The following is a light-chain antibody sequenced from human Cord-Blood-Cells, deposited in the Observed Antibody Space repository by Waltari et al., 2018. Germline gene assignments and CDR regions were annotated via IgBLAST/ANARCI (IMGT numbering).Light chain of an antibody. Sequence: DIVMTQSPDSLAVSLGERATINCKSSQSVLYSSNNKNYLAWYQQKPGQPPKLLIYWASTRESGVPDRFSGSGSGTDFTLTSSSLQAEDVAVYYCQQYYSTPVIFGGGTKVEIK. CDR1: QSVLYSSNNKNY. CDR3: QQYYSTPVI. CDR2: WAS. V-gene: IGKV4-1*01. J-gene: IGKJ4*01.